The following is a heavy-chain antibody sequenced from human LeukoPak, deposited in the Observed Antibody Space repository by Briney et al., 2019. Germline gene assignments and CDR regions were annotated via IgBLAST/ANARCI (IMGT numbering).Heavy chain of an antibody. CDR3: ARGKELKRYYYYYGMDV. Sequence: SETLSRTCAVYGGSFSGYYWSWIRQPPGKGLEWIGEINHSGSTNYNPSLKSRVTISVDTSKNQFSLKLSSVTAADTAVYYCARGKELKRYYYYYGMDVWGQGTTVTVSS. V-gene: IGHV4-34*01. J-gene: IGHJ6*02. CDR2: INHSGST. CDR1: GGSFSGYY.